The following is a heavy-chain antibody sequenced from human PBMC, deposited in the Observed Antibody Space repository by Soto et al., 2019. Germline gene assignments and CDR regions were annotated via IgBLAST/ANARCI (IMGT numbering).Heavy chain of an antibody. CDR1: GVSLTSGNW. Sequence: PSETLSLTCAVSGVSLTSGNWWTWVRQSPQRGLEYIGEIFHDGTANYYPSFERRVAMSVDKSRNQFSLKLTSVTAADTAVYFCARLVYDTRLNYMYFDFWGPGTMVTVSS. CDR3: ARLVYDTRLNYMYFDF. J-gene: IGHJ4*02. D-gene: IGHD3-10*01. V-gene: IGHV4-4*02. CDR2: IFHDGTA.